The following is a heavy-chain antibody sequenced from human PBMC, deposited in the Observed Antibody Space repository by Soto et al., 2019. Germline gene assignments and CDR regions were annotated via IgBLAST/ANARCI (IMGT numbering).Heavy chain of an antibody. CDR3: ARDGDIVLMVYAKGDGMDV. CDR2: ISAYNGNT. Sequence: QVQLVQSGAEVKKPGASVKVSCKASGYTFTSYGISRVRQAPGQGLEWMGWISAYNGNTNYAQKLQRRVTMTTDTSTSTAYMELRSLRSDDTAVYYCARDGDIVLMVYAKGDGMDVWGQGTTVTVSS. D-gene: IGHD2-8*01. V-gene: IGHV1-18*01. CDR1: GYTFTSYG. J-gene: IGHJ6*02.